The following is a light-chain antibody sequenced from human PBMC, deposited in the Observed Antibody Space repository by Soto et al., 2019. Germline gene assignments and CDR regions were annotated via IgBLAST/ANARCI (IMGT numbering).Light chain of an antibody. CDR1: SSDIGGYKY. CDR3: SSYTSSSPLYV. V-gene: IGLV2-14*01. J-gene: IGLJ1*01. CDR2: EVS. Sequence: QSALAQPASVSGSLGQSITISCTGTSSDIGGYKYVSWYQQHPGKAPKLIIFEVSNRPSGVSSRFSGSKSGNTASLTISGLQAEDEADYHCSSYTSSSPLYVFGTGTKVTVL.